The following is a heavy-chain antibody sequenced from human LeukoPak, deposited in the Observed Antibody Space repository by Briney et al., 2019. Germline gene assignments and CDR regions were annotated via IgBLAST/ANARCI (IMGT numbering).Heavy chain of an antibody. J-gene: IGHJ4*02. CDR2: FDPEDGET. CDR3: ATPPPKGDSSGYLREFDY. CDR1: GYTLTELS. D-gene: IGHD3-22*01. Sequence: ASVKVSCKVSGYTLTELSMHWVRQAPGKGLEWMGGFDPEDGETIYAQKFQGRVTMTEDTSTDTAYMELSSLGSEDTAVYYCATPPPKGDSSGYLREFDYWGQGTLVTVSS. V-gene: IGHV1-24*01.